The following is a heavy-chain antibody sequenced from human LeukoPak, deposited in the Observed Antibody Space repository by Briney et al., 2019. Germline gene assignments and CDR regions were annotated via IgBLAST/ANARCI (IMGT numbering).Heavy chain of an antibody. CDR1: GFTFSSYA. V-gene: IGHV3-23*01. J-gene: IGHJ4*02. Sequence: GGSLRLSCAASGFTFSSYAMSWVRQAPGKWLEWVSAISGSGGSTYYADSVKGRFTISRDNSKNTLYLQMNSLRAEDTAVYYCAKAGTMIVVANYFDYWGQGTLVTVSS. D-gene: IGHD3-22*01. CDR3: AKAGTMIVVANYFDY. CDR2: ISGSGGST.